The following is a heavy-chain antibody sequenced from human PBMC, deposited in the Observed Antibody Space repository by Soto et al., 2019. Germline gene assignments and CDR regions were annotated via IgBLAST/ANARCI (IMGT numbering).Heavy chain of an antibody. CDR1: GGSISSSSYY. Sequence: QLQLQESGPGLVKPSETLSLTCTVSGGSISSSSYYWGWIRQPPGKGLEWIGSIYYSGSTYYNPSLKSRVTLSVDTSKNQFSLKLSSVTAADTAVYYWARGGWKLLPGHFDYWGQGTLVTVSS. D-gene: IGHD1-26*01. J-gene: IGHJ4*02. CDR2: IYYSGST. CDR3: ARGGWKLLPGHFDY. V-gene: IGHV4-39*01.